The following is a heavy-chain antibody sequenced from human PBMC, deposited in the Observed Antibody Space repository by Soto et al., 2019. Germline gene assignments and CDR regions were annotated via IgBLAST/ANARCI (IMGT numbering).Heavy chain of an antibody. CDR1: GYTFTSYG. CDR2: ISACNGNT. D-gene: IGHD3-3*01. V-gene: IGHV1-18*01. CDR3: ARVGGITIFGVVSSDAFDI. J-gene: IGHJ3*02. Sequence: ASVKVSCKASGYTFTSYGISWVRQAPGQGLEWMGWISACNGNTNYSQKLQGRVTMTRDTSASTAYMELSSLRSEDTAVYYCARVGGITIFGVVSSDAFDIWGQGTMVTVS.